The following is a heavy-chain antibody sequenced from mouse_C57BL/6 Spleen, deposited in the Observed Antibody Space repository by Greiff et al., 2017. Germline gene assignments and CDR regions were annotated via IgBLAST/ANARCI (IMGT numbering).Heavy chain of an antibody. CDR3: ARGGYDGYRYFDV. CDR2: ISYDGSN. J-gene: IGHJ1*03. D-gene: IGHD2-3*01. V-gene: IGHV3-6*01. CDR1: GYSITSGYY. Sequence: EVHLVESGPGLVKPSQSLSLTCSVTGYSITSGYYWNWIRQFPGNKLEWMGYISYDGSNNYNPSLKNRISITRDTSKNQFFLKLNSVTTEDTATYYCARGGYDGYRYFDVWGTGTTATVSS.